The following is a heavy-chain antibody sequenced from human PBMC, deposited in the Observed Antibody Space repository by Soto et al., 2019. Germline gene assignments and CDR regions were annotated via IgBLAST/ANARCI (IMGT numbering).Heavy chain of an antibody. V-gene: IGHV2-5*02. Sequence: QITLKESGPTLMKPAQTLTLTCTFSGFSLSTTGVGVGWIRQPPGKALEWLALIYWDDDRRYSPSLKSRLTITKDTSKTQVVLRMTNMDPVDTATYYCAHRLTSPYYYDGSEYPHVFDIWCQGTMVTVSS. D-gene: IGHD3-22*01. CDR3: AHRLTSPYYYDGSEYPHVFDI. CDR2: IYWDDDR. CDR1: GFSLSTTGVG. J-gene: IGHJ3*02.